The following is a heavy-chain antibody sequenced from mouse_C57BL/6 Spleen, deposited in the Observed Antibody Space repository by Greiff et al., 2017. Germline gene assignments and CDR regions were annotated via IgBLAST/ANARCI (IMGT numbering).Heavy chain of an antibody. CDR1: GYTFTSYW. CDR3: ARSDDDFVCAVDD. V-gene: IGHV1-55*01. CDR2: IYPGCGST. Sequence: QVQLQQPGAELVKPGASVKMSCKASGYTFTSYWITWVKQSPGQGLEWIGDIYPGCGSTNYNEKFKSKATLTVDPSSSTAYMQLISLTSEDSAVYYCARSDDDFVCAVDDWGTGTSGTVSS. J-gene: IGHJ4*01. D-gene: IGHD2-3*01.